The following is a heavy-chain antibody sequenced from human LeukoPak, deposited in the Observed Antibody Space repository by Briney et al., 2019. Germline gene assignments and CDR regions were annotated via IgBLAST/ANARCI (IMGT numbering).Heavy chain of an antibody. CDR3: ARTYWDYDNWFDP. Sequence: PGGSLRLSCAASGFTFSDYYMSWIRQAPGKGLEWVSYISSSGSTIYYADSVKGRFTISRDNAKNSLYLQMNSLRAEDTAVYYCARTYWDYDNWFDPWGQGTLVTVSS. J-gene: IGHJ5*02. V-gene: IGHV3-11*04. D-gene: IGHD1-7*01. CDR1: GFTFSDYY. CDR2: ISSSGSTI.